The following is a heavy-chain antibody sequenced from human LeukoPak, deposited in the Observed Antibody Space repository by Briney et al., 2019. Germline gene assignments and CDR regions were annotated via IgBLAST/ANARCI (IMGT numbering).Heavy chain of an antibody. D-gene: IGHD3-22*01. CDR3: ARGYMGYYYDSRGWFDP. Sequence: ASVKVSCKASGYTFTGYYMHWVRQAPGQGLEWMGRINPNSGGTNYAQKFPVRVTMTRDTSISTAYMELSRLRSDDTAVYYCARGYMGYYYDSRGWFDPWGQGTLVTVSS. V-gene: IGHV1-2*06. CDR1: GYTFTGYY. J-gene: IGHJ5*02. CDR2: INPNSGGT.